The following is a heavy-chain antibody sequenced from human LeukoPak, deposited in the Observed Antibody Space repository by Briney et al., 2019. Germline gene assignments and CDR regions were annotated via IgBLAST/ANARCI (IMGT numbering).Heavy chain of an antibody. V-gene: IGHV5-51*01. J-gene: IGHJ4*02. Sequence: GESLKISCKGSGYSFTSYWIGWVRQMPGKGLEWMGMFYPGDSDTRYSPSFQGHITLSADKSISTAYLQWSSLKASDTAMYYCATRDGYNSLFAFDYWGQGTLVTVSS. CDR1: GYSFTSYW. D-gene: IGHD5-24*01. CDR3: ATRDGYNSLFAFDY. CDR2: FYPGDSDT.